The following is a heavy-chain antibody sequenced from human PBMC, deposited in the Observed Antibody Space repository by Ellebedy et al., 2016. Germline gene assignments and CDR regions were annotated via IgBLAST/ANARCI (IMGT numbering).Heavy chain of an antibody. V-gene: IGHV3-23*01. Sequence: GESLKISCAASGFTFSSYAMSWVRQAPGKGLEWVSAISGSGGSTYYADSVKGRFTISRDNSKNTLYLQMNSLRAEDTAVYYCAREQGGPRVFADAFDIWGQGTMVTVSS. CDR3: AREQGGPRVFADAFDI. CDR1: GFTFSSYA. D-gene: IGHD3-16*01. CDR2: ISGSGGST. J-gene: IGHJ3*02.